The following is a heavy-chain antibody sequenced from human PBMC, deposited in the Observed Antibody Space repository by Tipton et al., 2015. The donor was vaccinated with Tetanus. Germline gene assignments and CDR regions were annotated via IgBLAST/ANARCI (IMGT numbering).Heavy chain of an antibody. CDR2: SYYGGTT. Sequence: TLSLTCTVSGDSISNYYWSWVRQSPGKSPEWLGYSYYGGTTSYNPSLKSRTTISIDTSKNRFSLNLSSVTAADTAVYYCARGGPESRWYFDLWGRGTLATVSS. CDR1: GDSISNYY. CDR3: ARGGPESRWYFDL. V-gene: IGHV4-59*13. J-gene: IGHJ2*01.